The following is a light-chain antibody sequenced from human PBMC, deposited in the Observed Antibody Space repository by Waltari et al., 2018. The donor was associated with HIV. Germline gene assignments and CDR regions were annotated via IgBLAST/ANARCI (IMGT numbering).Light chain of an antibody. V-gene: IGLV1-47*01. J-gene: IGLJ2*01. CDR3: AAWDDSLSGLHVV. CDR1: SSNIGTNY. Sequence: QSVLTQPPSASATPGQRVTISCSGSSSNIGTNYVFWYQQFPGMAPKLLIFRDNERPSGVPDRFSGSRSGTSASLVISGLRSEDEAEYYCAAWDDSLSGLHVVFGGGTKVTVL. CDR2: RDN.